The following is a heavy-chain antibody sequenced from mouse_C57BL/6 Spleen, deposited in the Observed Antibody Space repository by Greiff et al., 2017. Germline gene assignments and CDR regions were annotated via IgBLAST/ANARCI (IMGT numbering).Heavy chain of an antibody. J-gene: IGHJ4*01. D-gene: IGHD1-1*01. V-gene: IGHV7-3*01. CDR3: AIFPHYDYAMDD. Sequence: EVQLVESGGGLVQPGGSLSLSCAASGFTFTDYYMSWVRQPPGKALEWLGCIRNKANGQTTEYSASVRGRFTISRDNSQSILYLQMNALRAEDSATYYCAIFPHYDYAMDDWGQGTSVTVSS. CDR2: IRNKANGQTT. CDR1: GFTFTDYY.